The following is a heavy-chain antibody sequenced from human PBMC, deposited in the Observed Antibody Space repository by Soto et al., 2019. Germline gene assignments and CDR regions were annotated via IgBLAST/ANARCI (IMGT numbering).Heavy chain of an antibody. CDR1: GYNFANYW. D-gene: IGHD3-9*01. V-gene: IGHV5-51*01. J-gene: IGHJ4*02. CDR3: ARHVYYDVLKKNY. CDR2: IYPGNSDT. Sequence: ELQLVQSGAEVKKPGESLKIFCKGSGYNFANYWIGWVRQMPGKGLEWMGIIYPGNSDTRYSPSFQGQVTISADTSISTAYLEWSSLKASDTAIYYCARHVYYDVLKKNYWGQGTLVTVSS.